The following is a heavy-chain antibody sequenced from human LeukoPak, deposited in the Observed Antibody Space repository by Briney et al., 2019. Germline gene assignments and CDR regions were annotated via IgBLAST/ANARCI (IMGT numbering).Heavy chain of an antibody. Sequence: GGSLRLYCVASGLTFGRYWMSWVRQAPGKGLEWVANIKIDGSEKNYVDSVKGRFTISRDNTKNSLYLQMNSLRVEDTAVFYSARDQYDTWSRRGNFDSWGQGTLVIVSS. D-gene: IGHD3-3*01. CDR3: ARDQYDTWSRRGNFDS. CDR2: IKIDGSEK. CDR1: GLTFGRYW. J-gene: IGHJ4*02. V-gene: IGHV3-7*03.